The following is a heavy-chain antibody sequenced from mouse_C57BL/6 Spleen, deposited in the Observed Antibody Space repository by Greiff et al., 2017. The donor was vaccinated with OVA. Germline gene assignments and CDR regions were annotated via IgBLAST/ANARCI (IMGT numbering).Heavy chain of an antibody. J-gene: IGHJ2*01. CDR1: GYTFTSYN. D-gene: IGHD1-1*01. CDR3: ARVYYYGRGPYFDY. V-gene: IGHV1-12*01. CDR2: IYPGNGDT. Sequence: LQQSGAELVRPGASVKMSCKASGYTFTSYNMHWVKQTPRQGLEWIGAIYPGNGDTSYNQKFKGKATLTVDKSSSTSYMQLSSLTSEDSAFYFCARVYYYGRGPYFDYWGQGTTLTVSS.